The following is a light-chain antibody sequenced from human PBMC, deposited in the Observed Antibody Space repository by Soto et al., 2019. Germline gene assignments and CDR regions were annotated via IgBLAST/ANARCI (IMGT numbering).Light chain of an antibody. V-gene: IGKV1-39*01. CDR3: QQSYSTPRT. CDR1: QSISNY. Sequence: DIQMTQSPSSLSASVGDRVTITCRASQSISNYLNWYQQKPGKAPNLLIYAASSLASGVPSRFSGSGSGTDFTLTISSLQPEDFATYFCQQSYSTPRTFGQGTKVDIK. CDR2: AAS. J-gene: IGKJ1*01.